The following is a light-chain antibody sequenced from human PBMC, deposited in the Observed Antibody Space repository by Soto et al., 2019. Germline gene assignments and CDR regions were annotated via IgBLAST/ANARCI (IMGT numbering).Light chain of an antibody. CDR1: QSVLYSSNNKNY. CDR3: QQYYSTPNT. CDR2: WAS. V-gene: IGKV4-1*01. Sequence: DIVMTQCPDSLAVSLGERATINCKSSQSVLYSSNNKNYLAWYQQKPGQPPNLLIYWASTRESGVPDRFSGSGSGTDFTLTISSLQAEDVAIYYCQQYYSTPNTFGPGTKVDI. J-gene: IGKJ3*01.